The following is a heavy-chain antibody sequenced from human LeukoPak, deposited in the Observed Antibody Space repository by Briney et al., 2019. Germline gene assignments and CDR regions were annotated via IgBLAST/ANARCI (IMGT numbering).Heavy chain of an antibody. CDR3: AHGSAQYYEY. V-gene: IGHV3-15*07. D-gene: IGHD2-15*01. CDR1: GFTFSNAW. CDR2: IRSQTAGGTT. J-gene: IGHJ1*01. Sequence: GGSLRLSCAASGFTFSNAWMNWVRQAPGKGLEWVGRIRSQTAGGTTDFAAPVKGRFSISRDDSKNSLYLQMNSLTSEDTAVYYCAHGSAQYYEYWGQGTLVTVSS.